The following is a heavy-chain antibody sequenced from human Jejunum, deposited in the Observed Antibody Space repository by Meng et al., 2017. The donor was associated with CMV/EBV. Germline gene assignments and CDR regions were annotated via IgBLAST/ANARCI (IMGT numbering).Heavy chain of an antibody. Sequence: ASGFTVSSDSMCCVRQAPAKRLECVSSISFGSSTDYADSVKGRFTISRDNPNNTLNIQMNNLRAEDTALYYCARFSIVRTTNAFDIWGQGTMVTVSS. CDR2: ISFGSST. V-gene: IGHV3-53*01. CDR3: ARFSIVRTTNAFDI. CDR1: GFTVSSDS. J-gene: IGHJ3*02. D-gene: IGHD1-26*01.